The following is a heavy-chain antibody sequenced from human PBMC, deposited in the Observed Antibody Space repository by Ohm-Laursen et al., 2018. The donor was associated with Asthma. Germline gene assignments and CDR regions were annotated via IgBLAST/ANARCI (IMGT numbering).Heavy chain of an antibody. Sequence: APVKVSCKASGYTFTSYGISWVRQAPGQGLEWMGWISAYNGNTNYAQKLQGRVTMTTDTSTSTAYMELRSLRSDDTAVYYRARSYYYGSGSYNYFDYWGQGTLVTVSS. CDR1: GYTFTSYG. CDR3: ARSYYYGSGSYNYFDY. D-gene: IGHD3-10*01. CDR2: ISAYNGNT. V-gene: IGHV1-18*04. J-gene: IGHJ4*02.